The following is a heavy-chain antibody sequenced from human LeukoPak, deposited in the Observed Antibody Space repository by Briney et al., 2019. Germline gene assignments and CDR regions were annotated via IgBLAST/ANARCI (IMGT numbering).Heavy chain of an antibody. D-gene: IGHD3-22*01. V-gene: IGHV1-8*01. CDR1: GYTFTSYD. Sequence: ASVKVSCKASGYTFTSYDINWVRQATGQGLEWMGWMNPNSGNTGYAQKFQGRVTMTRNTSMSTAYMELSSLRSEDTAVYYCARGGYYYDSSGYYPFDYWGQGTLVTVSS. J-gene: IGHJ4*02. CDR2: MNPNSGNT. CDR3: ARGGYYYDSSGYYPFDY.